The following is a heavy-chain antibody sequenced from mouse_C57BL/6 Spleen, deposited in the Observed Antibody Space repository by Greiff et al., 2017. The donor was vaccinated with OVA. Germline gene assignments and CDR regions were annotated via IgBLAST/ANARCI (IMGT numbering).Heavy chain of an antibody. CDR1: GFTFNTYA. CDR3: VRGGDGYWFAY. V-gene: IGHV10-3*01. J-gene: IGHJ3*01. CDR2: IRSKSSNYAT. Sequence: EVQLVESGGGLVQPKGSLKLSCAASGFTFNTYAMHWVRQAPGQGLEWVARIRSKSSNYATYYADSVQDRFTISRDDPQCMLYLQMNNLKTEATAMYYCVRGGDGYWFAYWGQGTLVTVSA. D-gene: IGHD2-3*01.